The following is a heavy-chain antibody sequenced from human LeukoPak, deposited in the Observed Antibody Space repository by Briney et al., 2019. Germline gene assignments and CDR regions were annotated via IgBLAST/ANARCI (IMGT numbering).Heavy chain of an antibody. CDR1: GFTFSTYS. J-gene: IGHJ4*02. D-gene: IGHD3-10*01. CDR2: ISTSSSSI. V-gene: IGHV3-21*01. CDR3: ARVSLYYGSGTYYPPDY. Sequence: GGSLRLSCAASGFTFSTYSMHWVRQAPGKGVEWISSISTSSSSIYYADSVKGRFTISRDNAKNSLYLQMNSLRAEDTAVYYCARVSLYYGSGTYYPPDYWGQGTLVTVSS.